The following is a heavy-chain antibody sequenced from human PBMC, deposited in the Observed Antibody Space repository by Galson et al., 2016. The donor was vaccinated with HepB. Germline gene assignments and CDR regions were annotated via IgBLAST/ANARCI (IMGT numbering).Heavy chain of an antibody. D-gene: IGHD1-26*01. CDR1: GLVFSSFA. CDR2: ISFDDRKK. V-gene: IGHV3-30*04. CDR3: AVPGEYSRTSESDY. J-gene: IGHJ4*02. Sequence: SLRLSCAASGLVFSSFAMNWVRQAPGKGLEWVSGISFDDRKKSYADSVKGRFTISRDNFKNMLYLELDSLRPEDTAVYYCAVPGEYSRTSESDYWGQGTLVTVAS.